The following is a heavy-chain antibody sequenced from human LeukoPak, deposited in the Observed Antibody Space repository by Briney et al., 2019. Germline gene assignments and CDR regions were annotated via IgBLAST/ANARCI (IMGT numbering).Heavy chain of an antibody. D-gene: IGHD6-19*01. CDR3: ARSRGSGWGRTYYFDY. Sequence: PSETLSLTCTVSGGSISSYYWSWIRQPPGKGLEWIGYIYYSGSTNYNPSLKSRVTISVDTSKNQFSLKLSSVTAADTGVYYCARSRGSGWGRTYYFDYWGLGTLVTVSS. CDR2: IYYSGST. CDR1: GGSISSYY. V-gene: IGHV4-59*01. J-gene: IGHJ4*02.